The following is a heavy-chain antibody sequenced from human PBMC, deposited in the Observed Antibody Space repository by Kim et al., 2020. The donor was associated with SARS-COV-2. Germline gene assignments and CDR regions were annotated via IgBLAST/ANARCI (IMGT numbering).Heavy chain of an antibody. CDR3: AKRGYGDTTLCYYGMDV. CDR2: ISGSGGST. V-gene: IGHV3-23*01. J-gene: IGHJ6*02. CDR1: GFTFSSYA. D-gene: IGHD4-17*01. Sequence: GGSLRLSCAASGFTFSSYAMSWVRQAPGKGLEWVSAISGSGGSTYHADSVKGRFTISRDNSKNTLYLQMNSLRAEDTAVYYCAKRGYGDTTLCYYGMDVWGQGTTVTVSS.